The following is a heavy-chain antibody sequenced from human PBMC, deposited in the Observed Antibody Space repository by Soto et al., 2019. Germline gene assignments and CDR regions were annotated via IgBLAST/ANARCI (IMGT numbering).Heavy chain of an antibody. CDR1: GGTFTRYT. CDR2: IIPLLDMP. D-gene: IGHD2-15*01. J-gene: IGHJ6*02. Sequence: QVQLVQSGAEVKKPGSSVKVSCKASGGTFTRYTFTWVRQAPGQGLEWMGRIIPLLDMPNYPQNFQGRVTITAYKSTSRAYMELSSLTSDDTAVYYCASHFTGVMVLGTSPPGGDNYGWDVWGQWTTVTVSS. V-gene: IGHV1-69*02. CDR3: ASHFTGVMVLGTSPPGGDNYGWDV.